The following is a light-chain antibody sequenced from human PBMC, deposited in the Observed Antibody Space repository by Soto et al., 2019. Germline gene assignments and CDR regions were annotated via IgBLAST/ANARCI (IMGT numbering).Light chain of an antibody. V-gene: IGKV3-11*01. CDR3: QQRSNWPRT. Sequence: EIDMTQSPAPRSLAPGERVTLSCMASECVSTNLAWYQQKAGQAPRLLIYDVSNRATGIPARFSGSGSGTDFTLTISSLEPEDFAVYYCQQRSNWPRTFGQGTKVDIK. CDR2: DVS. CDR1: ECVSTN. J-gene: IGKJ1*01.